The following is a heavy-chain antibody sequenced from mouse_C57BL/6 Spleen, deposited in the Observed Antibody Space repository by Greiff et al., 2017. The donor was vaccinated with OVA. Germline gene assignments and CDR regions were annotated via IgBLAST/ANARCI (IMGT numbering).Heavy chain of an antibody. V-gene: IGHV1-50*01. CDR3: ASYYSNYADY. CDR1: GYTFTSYW. Sequence: VQLQQPGAELVKPGASVKLSCKASGYTFTSYWMQWVKQRPGQGLEWIGEIDPSDSYTNYNQKFKGKATLTVDTASSTAYMQLSSLTSEDSAVYYCASYYSNYADYWGQGTTLTVSS. CDR2: IDPSDSYT. J-gene: IGHJ2*01. D-gene: IGHD2-12*01.